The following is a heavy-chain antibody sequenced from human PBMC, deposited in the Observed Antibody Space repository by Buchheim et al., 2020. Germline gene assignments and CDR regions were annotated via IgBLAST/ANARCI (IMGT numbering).Heavy chain of an antibody. CDR1: GFTFSSYE. D-gene: IGHD6-13*01. CDR2: ITSSGDIG. V-gene: IGHV3-48*03. CDR3: ARDLGAAGQHFDY. Sequence: EVQLVESGGGLVQPGGSLRLSCAASGFTFSSYEMNWVRQAPGKGLEWVSYITSSGDIGYYADSVKGRFTISRDKAKNSLYLQMSSLRAEDTAVYYCARDLGAAGQHFDYWGQGTL. J-gene: IGHJ4*02.